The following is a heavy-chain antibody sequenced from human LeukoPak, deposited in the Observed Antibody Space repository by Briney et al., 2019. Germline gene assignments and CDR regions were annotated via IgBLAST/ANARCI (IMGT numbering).Heavy chain of an antibody. Sequence: PSETLSLTCSISDGSISSYYWNWIRQSPGKGLEWIGHIHYSGSTHYNPSLQSRVSISINTSKNHFSLKLRSVTAVDTAVYYCARWGHFDTSGYFVVDYWGQGTLVTVSS. D-gene: IGHD3-22*01. CDR2: IHYSGST. CDR1: DGSISSYY. V-gene: IGHV4-59*01. J-gene: IGHJ4*02. CDR3: ARWGHFDTSGYFVVDY.